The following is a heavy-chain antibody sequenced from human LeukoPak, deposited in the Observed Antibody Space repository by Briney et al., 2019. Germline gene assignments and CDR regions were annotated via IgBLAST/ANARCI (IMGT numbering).Heavy chain of an antibody. CDR3: ARVYYGYSYGPGGC. J-gene: IGHJ4*02. CDR1: GYTFTGYY. CDR2: INPNSGGT. V-gene: IGHV1-2*02. D-gene: IGHD5-18*01. Sequence: ASVKVSCKASGYTFTGYYMHWVRQAPGQGLEWMGWINPNSGGTNYAQKFQGRVTMTRDTSISTAYMELSRLRSDDTAVYYCARVYYGYSYGPGGCWGQGTLVTVSS.